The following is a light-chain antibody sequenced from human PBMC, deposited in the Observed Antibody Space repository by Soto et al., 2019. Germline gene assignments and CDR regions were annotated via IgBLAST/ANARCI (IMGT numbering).Light chain of an antibody. Sequence: EIVLTQSPGTLSLSPGERATLSCMASQSVNSNYLAWYQQKPGQAPRLLFSGASSRATGIPDRFSGSGSGTEFTLTISSLQSEDFAVYYCQQYNNWPPKGTFGQGTRLEIK. CDR3: QQYNNWPPKGT. CDR1: QSVNSNY. J-gene: IGKJ5*01. V-gene: IGKV3-20*01. CDR2: GAS.